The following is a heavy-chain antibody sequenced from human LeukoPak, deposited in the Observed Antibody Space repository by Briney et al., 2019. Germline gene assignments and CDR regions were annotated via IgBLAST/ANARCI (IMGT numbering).Heavy chain of an antibody. D-gene: IGHD5-18*01. CDR3: ARDHTENFDY. Sequence: GRSLRLSCAASGFTFSSYAMHWVRQAPGKGLEWVAVISYDGSNKHYADSVKGRFTISRDNSKNTLYLQMNSLRAEDTAVYYCARDHTENFDYWGQGTLVTVSS. CDR1: GFTFSSYA. V-gene: IGHV3-30-3*01. CDR2: ISYDGSNK. J-gene: IGHJ4*02.